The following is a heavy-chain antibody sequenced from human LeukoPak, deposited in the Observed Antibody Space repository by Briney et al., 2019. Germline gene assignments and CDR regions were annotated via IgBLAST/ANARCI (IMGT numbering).Heavy chain of an antibody. Sequence: GGSLRLSCAASGFTFSSYSMNWVRQAPGKGLEWGSSISSSSSYIYYADSVKGRFTISKDNDKKSLYVQMNSLRAEDTAVYYCARGNLYYDSSGFDYWGQGTLVTVSS. J-gene: IGHJ4*02. CDR1: GFTFSSYS. D-gene: IGHD3-22*01. V-gene: IGHV3-21*01. CDR2: ISSSSSYI. CDR3: ARGNLYYDSSGFDY.